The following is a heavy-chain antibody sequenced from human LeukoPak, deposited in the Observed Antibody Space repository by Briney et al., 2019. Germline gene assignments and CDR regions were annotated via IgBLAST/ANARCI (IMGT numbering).Heavy chain of an antibody. V-gene: IGHV4-59*01. D-gene: IGHD2-8*01. Sequence: PSETLSLTCTVSGDSISSYYWSWIRQPPGKGLEWIGYIYYSGSTNYNPSLKSRVTISVDTSKNQFSLKLSSVTAADTAVYYCARARSMASRVWFDPWGQGTLVTVSS. J-gene: IGHJ5*02. CDR2: IYYSGST. CDR3: ARARSMASRVWFDP. CDR1: GDSISSYY.